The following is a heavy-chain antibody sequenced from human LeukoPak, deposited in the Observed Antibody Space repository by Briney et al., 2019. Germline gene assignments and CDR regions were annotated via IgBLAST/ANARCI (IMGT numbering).Heavy chain of an antibody. CDR2: ISGSGGST. CDR1: GFTFSSYA. D-gene: IGHD1-26*01. Sequence: PGGSLRLSCAASGFTFSSYAMSWVHQAPGKGLEWVSAISGSGGSTYYADSVKGRFTISRDNSKNTLYLQMNSLRAEDTAVYYCATTWELNYYYYYYMDVWGKGTTVTVSS. CDR3: ATTWELNYYYYYYMDV. J-gene: IGHJ6*03. V-gene: IGHV3-23*01.